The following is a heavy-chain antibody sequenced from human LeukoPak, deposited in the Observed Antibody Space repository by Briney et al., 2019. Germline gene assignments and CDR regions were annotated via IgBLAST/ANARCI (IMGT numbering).Heavy chain of an antibody. D-gene: IGHD6-13*01. CDR3: ARASPGIAAAGPIDY. Sequence: GGSLRLSCAASGFTFSDYYMSWIRQAPGKGLGWVSYISSSGSTIYYADSVKGRFTISRDNAKNSLYLQMNSLRAEDTAVYYCARASPGIAAAGPIDYWGQGTLVTVSS. CDR1: GFTFSDYY. J-gene: IGHJ4*02. CDR2: ISSSGSTI. V-gene: IGHV3-11*01.